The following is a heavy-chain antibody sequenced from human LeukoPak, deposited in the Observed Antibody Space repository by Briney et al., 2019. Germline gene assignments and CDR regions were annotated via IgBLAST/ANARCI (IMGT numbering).Heavy chain of an antibody. CDR3: ARARWLQFRWFDP. CDR1: GGSFSDYF. Sequence: SATLSLTCAVNGGSFSDYFWGWFRQPPGKGLEWIGEINHSGSTNYNPSLKSRVTISVDTSKNQFSLKLSSVTAADTAVYYCARARWLQFRWFDPWGQGTLVTVSS. V-gene: IGHV4-34*01. J-gene: IGHJ5*02. D-gene: IGHD5-24*01. CDR2: INHSGST.